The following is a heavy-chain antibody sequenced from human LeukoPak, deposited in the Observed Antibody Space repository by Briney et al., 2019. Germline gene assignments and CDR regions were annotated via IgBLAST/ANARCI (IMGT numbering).Heavy chain of an antibody. J-gene: IGHJ4*02. CDR1: GFTFSSYW. CDR2: IKQDGSEK. Sequence: GGSLRLSCAASGFTFSSYWMSWVRQAPGKGLEWVANIKQDGSEKYYVDSVKGRFTISRDNAQNSLYLQMNSLRAEDTAVYYCARHGSGYRSGWYRDYWLLGTVVPVYS. CDR3: ARHGSGYRSGWYRDY. D-gene: IGHD6-19*01. V-gene: IGHV3-7*03.